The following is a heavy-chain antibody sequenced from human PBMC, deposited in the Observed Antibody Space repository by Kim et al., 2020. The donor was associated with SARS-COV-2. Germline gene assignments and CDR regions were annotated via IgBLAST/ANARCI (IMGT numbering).Heavy chain of an antibody. V-gene: IGHV4-31*02. CDR2: GGT. Sequence: GGTYYTPSLMSRVSISADTSKNQFSLMLRSVSAADTAVYYCARGTIVAYDDWGQGTLVSVSS. CDR3: ARGTIVAYDD. D-gene: IGHD2-15*01. J-gene: IGHJ4*02.